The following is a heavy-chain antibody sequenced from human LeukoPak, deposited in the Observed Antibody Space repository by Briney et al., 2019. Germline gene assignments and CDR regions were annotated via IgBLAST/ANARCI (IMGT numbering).Heavy chain of an antibody. Sequence: PGGSLRLSCAASGFTVSSNYISWVRQAPGKGLEWVSVIHSDDSTYYADPVKDRFTISRDNSRNTLYLQMNSLRAEDTAVYYCARQLFISTSFYYIFDFWGQGTLVTVSS. D-gene: IGHD2/OR15-2a*01. CDR3: ARQLFISTSFYYIFDF. CDR2: IHSDDST. V-gene: IGHV3-66*04. CDR1: GFTVSSNY. J-gene: IGHJ4*02.